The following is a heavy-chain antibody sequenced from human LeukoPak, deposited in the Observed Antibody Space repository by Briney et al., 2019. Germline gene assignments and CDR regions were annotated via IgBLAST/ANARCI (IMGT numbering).Heavy chain of an antibody. J-gene: IGHJ4*02. CDR1: GGTFISYE. CDR3: ASGTTDIVVVPATLRNYYFDY. Sequence: GASVKVSFKASGGTFISYEISWVRQAPGQGLEGMGGIIPMFGTAKYAQKFQGRVTITADKSTSTAYMELSSLSSEDTAVYYCASGTTDIVVVPATLRNYYFDYWGQGTLVTVSS. V-gene: IGHV1-69*06. D-gene: IGHD2-2*01. CDR2: IIPMFGTA.